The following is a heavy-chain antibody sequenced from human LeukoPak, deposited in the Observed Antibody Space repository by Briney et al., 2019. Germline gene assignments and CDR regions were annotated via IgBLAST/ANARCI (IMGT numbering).Heavy chain of an antibody. CDR3: ARGLPSYGDYVDYYFYMDV. Sequence: SETLSLTCTVSGDSISGFYWSWIRQPAGKGLQWIGRISTSASTNYNPSLKSRVTMSVDRSTNEFSLTVRSLTAADTALYYCARGLPSYGDYVDYYFYMDVWGKGTTVTVSS. CDR2: ISTSAST. J-gene: IGHJ6*03. D-gene: IGHD4-17*01. V-gene: IGHV4-4*07. CDR1: GDSISGFY.